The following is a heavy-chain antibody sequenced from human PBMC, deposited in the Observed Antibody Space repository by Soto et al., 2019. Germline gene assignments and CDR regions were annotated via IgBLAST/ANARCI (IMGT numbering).Heavy chain of an antibody. D-gene: IGHD3-10*01. CDR3: MNLYSYGSGSYYT. CDR1: GFTFSTYA. J-gene: IGHJ4*02. CDR2: MSGSGGST. V-gene: IGHV3-23*01. Sequence: EVQLLESGGGLVQPGGSLRLSCAASGFTFSTYAMSWVRQAPGKGLEWVSGMSGSGGSTYYADSVKGRFTISRDNSKNTLYLQMNSLRAEDTAVYYCMNLYSYGSGSYYTWGQGTLVTVSS.